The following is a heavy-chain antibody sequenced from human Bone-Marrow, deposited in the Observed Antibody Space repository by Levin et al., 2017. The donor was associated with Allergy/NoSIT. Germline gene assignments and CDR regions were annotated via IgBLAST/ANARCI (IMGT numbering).Heavy chain of an antibody. V-gene: IGHV3-73*01. D-gene: IGHD2-21*01. CDR2: IRSKANNYAT. J-gene: IGHJ6*02. CDR1: GFTFSGSG. CDR3: TRLEGPYYYYGLDV. Sequence: GGSLRLSCAASGFTFSGSGVHWVRQASGKGLEWVGRIRSKANNYATSYAASVKGRFTLSRDDSENTAYLQMNSLKTEDTAVDYCTRLEGPYYYYGLDVWGQGTTVTVSS.